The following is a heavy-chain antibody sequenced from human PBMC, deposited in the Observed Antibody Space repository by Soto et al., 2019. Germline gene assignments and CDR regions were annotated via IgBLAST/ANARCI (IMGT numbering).Heavy chain of an antibody. J-gene: IGHJ4*02. V-gene: IGHV1-69*06. Sequence: ASVKVSCKLSGDTFSSYAISWVRQAPGQGLEWMGGIIPIFGTPNYAQKFQDRVTITADKSASTAYLELSSLRSEDTAVYYCARRGELATSYFFDYWGQGTLVTVSS. D-gene: IGHD5-12*01. CDR2: IIPIFGTP. CDR1: GDTFSSYA. CDR3: ARRGELATSYFFDY.